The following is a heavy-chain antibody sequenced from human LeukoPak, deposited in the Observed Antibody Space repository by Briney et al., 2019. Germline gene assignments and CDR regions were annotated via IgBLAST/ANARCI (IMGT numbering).Heavy chain of an antibody. D-gene: IGHD3-9*01. CDR3: AKDGGEYYDILTGYYPRLYYMDV. J-gene: IGHJ6*03. V-gene: IGHV3-73*01. CDR2: IRSKTNDYAT. Sequence: GGSLRLSCAVSGFTFSGSAIHWVRQASGRGLEWVGRIRSKTNDYATAYAASVRGRFTISRDNSKNTLYLQMNSLRAEDTAVYYCAKDGGEYYDILTGYYPRLYYMDVRGKGTTVTISS. CDR1: GFTFSGSA.